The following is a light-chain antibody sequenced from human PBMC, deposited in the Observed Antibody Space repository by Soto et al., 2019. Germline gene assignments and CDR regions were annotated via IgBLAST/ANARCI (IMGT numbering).Light chain of an antibody. CDR3: QQYGSSPLT. Sequence: EIVLTQSPGTLSLSPGERATLSCRASQSVSSSYLAWYQQKPGQAPRLLLYVASSRATGIPDRFSGSGSGTDFTLTISRLEPEDFAVYYCQQYGSSPLTFGQGTKVEIK. V-gene: IGKV3-20*01. CDR2: VAS. CDR1: QSVSSSY. J-gene: IGKJ1*01.